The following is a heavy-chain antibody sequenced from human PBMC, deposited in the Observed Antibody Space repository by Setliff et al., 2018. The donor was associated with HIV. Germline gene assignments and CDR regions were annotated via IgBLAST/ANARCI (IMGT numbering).Heavy chain of an antibody. V-gene: IGHV4-34*01. CDR3: ARGVRDNSGWSSYYFDY. D-gene: IGHD6-19*01. Sequence: SETLSLTCAVYGGSFSGYYWSWIRQPPGKGLEWIGEINHIGSTNYNPSLKSRVTISVDTSKNQFSLKLSSVTAADTAVYYCARGVRDNSGWSSYYFDYWGQGTLVTVSS. CDR1: GGSFSGYY. J-gene: IGHJ4*02. CDR2: INHIGST.